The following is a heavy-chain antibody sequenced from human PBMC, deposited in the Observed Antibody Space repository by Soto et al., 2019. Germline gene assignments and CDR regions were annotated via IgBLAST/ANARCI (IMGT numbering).Heavy chain of an antibody. CDR3: AIVSPSSRAAEP. D-gene: IGHD6-13*01. J-gene: IGHJ4*02. V-gene: IGHV1-18*01. CDR2: ISAYNGNT. CDR1: GYTFTSYG. Sequence: QVQLMQSGAEVKKPGASVRVSCKTSGYTFTSYGITWVRQAPGQGLEWMGWISAYNGNTNYAQSLQGRVTMTTDTSTTTAYMELRSLKSYDTAVYYCAIVSPSSRAAEPWGQGTRVTVS.